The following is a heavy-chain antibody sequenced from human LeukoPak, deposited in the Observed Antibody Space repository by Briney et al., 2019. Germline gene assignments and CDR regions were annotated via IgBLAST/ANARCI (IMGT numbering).Heavy chain of an antibody. D-gene: IGHD2-15*01. CDR2: ISSSSSST. V-gene: IGHV3-48*02. J-gene: IGHJ4*02. CDR1: GFTFSAYS. Sequence: GGSVRLSCAASGFTFSAYSMNWVRQAPGKGLEWVSDISSSSSSTNYADSVKGRFTISRDNAKKSLYLQMNSLRDEDTAVYYCARLHCSGGSCRDYWGQGTLVSVST. CDR3: ARLHCSGGSCRDY.